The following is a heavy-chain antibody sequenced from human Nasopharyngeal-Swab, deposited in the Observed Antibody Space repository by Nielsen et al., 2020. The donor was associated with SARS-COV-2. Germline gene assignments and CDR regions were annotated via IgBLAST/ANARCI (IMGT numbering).Heavy chain of an antibody. V-gene: IGHV3-21*01. CDR2: ISSSSSYI. D-gene: IGHD3-22*01. J-gene: IGHJ5*02. CDR3: ARDDENYYDSSGNIA. Sequence: GGSLRLSCAASGFTFSSYSMNWVRQAPGKGLEWVSSISSSSSYIYYADSVKGRFTISRDNAKNSLYLQMNSLRAEDTAVYYCARDDENYYDSSGNIAWGQGTLVTVSS. CDR1: GFTFSSYS.